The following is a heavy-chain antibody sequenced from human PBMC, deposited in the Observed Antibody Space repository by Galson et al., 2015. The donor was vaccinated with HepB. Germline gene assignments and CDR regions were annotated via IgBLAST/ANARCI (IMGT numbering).Heavy chain of an antibody. J-gene: IGHJ4*02. CDR1: GFTFSSYA. CDR2: ISGSGGST. D-gene: IGHD4-17*01. V-gene: IGHV3-23*01. CDR3: AKDGSRIGAVTGPDY. Sequence: SLRLSCAASGFTFSSYAMSWVRQAPGKGLEWVSAISGSGGSTYYADSVKGRFTISRDTSKNTLYLQMNSLRAEDTAVYYCAKDGSRIGAVTGPDYWGQGTLVTVSS.